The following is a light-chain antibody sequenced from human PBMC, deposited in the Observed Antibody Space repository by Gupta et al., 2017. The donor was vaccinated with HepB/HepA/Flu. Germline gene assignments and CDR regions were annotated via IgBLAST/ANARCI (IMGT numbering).Light chain of an antibody. Sequence: SYELTQPPSVSVSPGQTARITCSGDALPTQYAYWYQQKPGQAPVLLIYNDSGRPSGIPERFSGSSSGTTVTLTISGVQAEDEADYYCQSADSSGTYVVFGGGTKLTVL. CDR1: ALPTQY. CDR3: QSADSSGTYVV. J-gene: IGLJ2*01. CDR2: NDS. V-gene: IGLV3-25*03.